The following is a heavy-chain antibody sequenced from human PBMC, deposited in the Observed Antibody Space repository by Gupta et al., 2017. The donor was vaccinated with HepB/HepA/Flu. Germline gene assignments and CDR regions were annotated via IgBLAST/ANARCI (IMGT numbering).Heavy chain of an antibody. J-gene: IGHJ4*02. CDR3: ARATTIFGVVITPFDY. Sequence: QVQLVQSGAEVKKPGASVKVSCKASGYTFTSYYMNWVRQAPGQGLEWMGIINPSGGSTSYAQKFQGRVTMTRDTSTSTVYMELSSLRSEDTAVYYCARATTIFGVVITPFDYWGQGTLVTVSS. CDR1: GYTFTSYY. CDR2: INPSGGST. D-gene: IGHD3-3*01. V-gene: IGHV1-46*01.